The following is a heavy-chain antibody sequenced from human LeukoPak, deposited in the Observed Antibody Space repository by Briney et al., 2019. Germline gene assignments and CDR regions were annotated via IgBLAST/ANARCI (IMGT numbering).Heavy chain of an antibody. D-gene: IGHD4-4*01. V-gene: IGHV3-48*01. Sequence: GGSLRLSCAASGFTFSSYSMNWVRQAPGKGLEWVSYISSSSSSTIYYADSVKGRFTISRDNAKNSLYLQMNSLRAEDTAVYYCARVGYSNYVSGMDVWGQGTTVTVSS. J-gene: IGHJ6*02. CDR2: ISSSSSSTI. CDR3: ARVGYSNYVSGMDV. CDR1: GFTFSSYS.